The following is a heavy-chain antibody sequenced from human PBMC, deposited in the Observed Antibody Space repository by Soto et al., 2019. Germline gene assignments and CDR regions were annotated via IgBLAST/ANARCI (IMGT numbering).Heavy chain of an antibody. J-gene: IGHJ4*02. V-gene: IGHV3-23*01. CDR1: GFTFSSYA. CDR2: ISGSGGST. D-gene: IGHD3-22*01. CDR3: VRDLVGSRGYLGQ. Sequence: GGSLRLSCAASGFTFSSYAMSWVRQAPGKGLEWVSAISGSGGSTYYADSVKGRFTISRDNSKNTLYLQMNSLRAEDTAVYYCVRDLVGSRGYLGQWGQGTQVTVSS.